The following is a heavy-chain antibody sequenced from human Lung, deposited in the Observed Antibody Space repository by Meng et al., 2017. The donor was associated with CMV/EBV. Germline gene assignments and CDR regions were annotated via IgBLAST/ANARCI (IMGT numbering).Heavy chain of an antibody. V-gene: IGHV3-23*01. J-gene: IGHJ6*02. CDR2: INNNGDNT. Sequence: GSLRLSXAASGFTFSGYAMTWVRQAPGKGLEWVAAINNNGDNTYYADSVKGRFTISRDNSKNNLYLQMNSLRSEDTAKYYCAKEIICTGGSCYSSGFRFYYGLDVWGQGTTVTVSS. CDR3: AKEIICTGGSCYSSGFRFYYGLDV. CDR1: GFTFSGYA. D-gene: IGHD2-15*01.